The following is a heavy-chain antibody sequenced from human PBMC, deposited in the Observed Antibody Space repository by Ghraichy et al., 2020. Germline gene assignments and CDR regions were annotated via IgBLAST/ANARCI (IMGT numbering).Heavy chain of an antibody. CDR1: GGSVSSGSYY. CDR3: AREVVAGQGHFDY. J-gene: IGHJ4*02. V-gene: IGHV4-61*01. Sequence: SETLSLTCTVSGGSVSSGSYYWSWIRQPPGKGLEWIGYIYYSGSTNYNPSLKSRVTISVDTSKNQFSLKLSSVTAADTAVYYCAREVVAGQGHFDYWGQGTLVTVSS. CDR2: IYYSGST. D-gene: IGHD2-15*01.